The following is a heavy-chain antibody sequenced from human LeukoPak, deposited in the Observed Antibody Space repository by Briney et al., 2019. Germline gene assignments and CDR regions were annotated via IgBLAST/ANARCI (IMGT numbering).Heavy chain of an antibody. CDR3: ARQIKYIGDDFFDY. CDR2: IYYSGST. CDR1: GGSISSSSYY. D-gene: IGHD4-17*01. Sequence: PSETLSLTCTVSGGSISSSSYYWGCIRQPPGKGLEWIGSIYYSGSTYYNPSLKSRVTISVDTSKNQFSLKLSSVTAADTAVYYCARQIKYIGDDFFDYWGQGTLVTVSS. V-gene: IGHV4-39*01. J-gene: IGHJ4*02.